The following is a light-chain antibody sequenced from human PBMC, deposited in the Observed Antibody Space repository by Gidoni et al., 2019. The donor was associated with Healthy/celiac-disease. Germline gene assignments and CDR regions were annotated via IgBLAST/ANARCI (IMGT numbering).Light chain of an antibody. V-gene: IGKV1-39*01. CDR3: RQSYSTLWT. J-gene: IGKJ1*01. CDR2: AAS. Sequence: DIQMTQSPSSLSASVGDRVTITCRASQSISSYLNWYQQKPGKAPKLLIYAASSLQSGVPSRFSGSGSGTDVTLTISSLQPEEFATYYCRQSYSTLWTFGQGTRVEIK. CDR1: QSISSY.